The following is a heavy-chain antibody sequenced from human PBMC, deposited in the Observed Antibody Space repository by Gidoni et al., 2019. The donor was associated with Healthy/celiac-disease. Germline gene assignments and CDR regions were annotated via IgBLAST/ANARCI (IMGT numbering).Heavy chain of an antibody. V-gene: IGHV3-23*01. CDR3: AKDGFYDSSGYSDAFDI. CDR2: ISGRGGST. J-gene: IGHJ3*02. CDR1: GFNFRRHA. D-gene: IGHD3-22*01. Sequence: EVRLLESGGGLVQPGGSLRLSCAASGFNFRRHAMSWVRQAPGKGLEWVSAISGRGGSTYYADSVKGRFTISRDNSKNTLYLQMNSLRAEDTAVYYCAKDGFYDSSGYSDAFDIWGQGTMVTVSS.